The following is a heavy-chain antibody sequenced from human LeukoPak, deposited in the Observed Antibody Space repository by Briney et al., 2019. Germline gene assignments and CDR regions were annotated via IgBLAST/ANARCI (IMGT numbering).Heavy chain of an antibody. D-gene: IGHD2-21*02. CDR3: ARGASSRVTNAFDI. V-gene: IGHV1-69*04. J-gene: IGHJ3*02. CDR1: GGTFSSYA. Sequence: SVKVSCKASGGTFSSYAISWVRQAPGQGLEWMGRIIPILGIANYAQKFQGRVTITADKPTSTAYMELSSLRSGDTAVYYCARGASSRVTNAFDIWGQGTMVTVSS. CDR2: IIPILGIA.